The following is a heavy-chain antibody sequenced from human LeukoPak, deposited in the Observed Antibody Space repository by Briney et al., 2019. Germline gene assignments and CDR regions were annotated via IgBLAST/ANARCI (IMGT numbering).Heavy chain of an antibody. Sequence: GGSLRLSCSASGFAFSAYAMHWVRQAPGKGRQYVSAISPTGDSTYYADSMKGRFSISRDNSKNTLYLQVSSLSPEDTAVYYCVPKGTEGYWGQGTLVTVSS. CDR2: ISPTGDST. V-gene: IGHV3-64D*06. CDR1: GFAFSAYA. CDR3: VPKGTEGY. J-gene: IGHJ4*02.